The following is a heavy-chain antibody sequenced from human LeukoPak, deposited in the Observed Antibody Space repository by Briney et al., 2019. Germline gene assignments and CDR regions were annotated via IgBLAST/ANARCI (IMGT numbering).Heavy chain of an antibody. CDR2: IDWDNDK. CDR1: GFSFSTGGMC. D-gene: IGHD3-22*01. CDR3: ARGYYDTSAYIDY. Sequence: SGPALVKPTQTLTLTCTFSGFSFSTGGMCVSWIRQPPVKALEWLARIDWDNDKYYSTSLKTRLTISKDTSKNQVVLTMTNMDPVDTATYYCARGYYDTSAYIDYWGQGTLVTVSS. V-gene: IGHV2-70*11. J-gene: IGHJ4*02.